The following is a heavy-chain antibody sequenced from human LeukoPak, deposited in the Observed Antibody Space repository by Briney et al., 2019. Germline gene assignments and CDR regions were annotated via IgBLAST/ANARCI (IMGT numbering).Heavy chain of an antibody. J-gene: IGHJ4*02. V-gene: IGHV3-21*06. CDR1: EFTFSSYS. Sequence: GGSLRLSYAASEFTFSSYSMTWVRQAPGKGLEWVSSISGNSRYIYYADSMRGRFTISRDNAKNSLYLQMNSLKPEDTAVYYCARVAEAAAFDSWGQGTLVTVSS. D-gene: IGHD6-13*01. CDR3: ARVAEAAAFDS. CDR2: ISGNSRYI.